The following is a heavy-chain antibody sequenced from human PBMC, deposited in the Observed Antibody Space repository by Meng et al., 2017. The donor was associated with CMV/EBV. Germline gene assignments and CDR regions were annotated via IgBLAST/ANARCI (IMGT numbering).Heavy chain of an antibody. CDR2: ISYDGSNK. CDR3: ARDLCGYCSSAPIDP. J-gene: IGHJ5*02. Sequence: GESLKISCAASGFTFSSYSMNWVRQAPGKGLEWVAVISYDGSNKYYADSVKGRFTISRDNSKNTLYLQMNSLRAEDTAVYYCARDLCGYCSSAPIDPWGQGTLVTVSS. D-gene: IGHD2-2*03. V-gene: IGHV3-30*03. CDR1: GFTFSSYS.